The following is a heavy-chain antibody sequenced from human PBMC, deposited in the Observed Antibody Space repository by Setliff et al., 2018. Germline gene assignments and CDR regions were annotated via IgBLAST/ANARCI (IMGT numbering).Heavy chain of an antibody. J-gene: IGHJ6*02. CDR1: GYTFTGYY. D-gene: IGHD1-26*01. CDR3: ARDRGVGATSYYYYYGMDV. CDR2: INPNSGGT. Sequence: ASVKVSCKASGYTFTGYYMHWVRQAPGQGLEWMGWINPNSGGTNYAQKFQGRVTMTRDTSNSTAYMELSRLRSDDTAVYYCARDRGVGATSYYYYYGMDVWGQGTTVTVSS. V-gene: IGHV1-2*02.